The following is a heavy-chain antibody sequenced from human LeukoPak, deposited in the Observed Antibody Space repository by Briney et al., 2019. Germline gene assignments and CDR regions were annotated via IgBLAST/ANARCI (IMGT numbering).Heavy chain of an antibody. D-gene: IGHD3-10*01. Sequence: PSETLSLTCTVSGDSFSNGNYYWSWLRQLPGKALEWIGYIYYTGKTYYNPSLEGRVTILVDTSRNHFSVKLSSVTAADTAVYYCARSQNYYGSGDYWSQGTLVTVSS. J-gene: IGHJ4*02. CDR1: GDSFSNGNYY. V-gene: IGHV4-61*03. CDR3: ARSQNYYGSGDY. CDR2: IYYTGKT.